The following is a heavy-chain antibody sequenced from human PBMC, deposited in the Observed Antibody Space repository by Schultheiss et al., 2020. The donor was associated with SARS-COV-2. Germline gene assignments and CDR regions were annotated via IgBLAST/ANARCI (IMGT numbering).Heavy chain of an antibody. V-gene: IGHV4-34*01. CDR1: GGSFSGYY. CDR2: INHSGST. J-gene: IGHJ3*01. Sequence: SETLSLTCAVYGGSFSGYYWSWIRQPPGKGLEWIGEINHSGSTNYNPSLKTRVTMSVDTSKNHLSLKLNSVTAADTAVYYCARGFCSGGTCYNLWGPGTMVTVSS. D-gene: IGHD2-15*01. CDR3: ARGFCSGGTCYNL.